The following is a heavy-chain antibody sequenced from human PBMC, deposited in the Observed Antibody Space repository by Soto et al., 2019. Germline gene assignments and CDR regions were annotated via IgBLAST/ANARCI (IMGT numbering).Heavy chain of an antibody. CDR2: ISYDGSNK. CDR1: GFTFSTYG. V-gene: IGHV3-30*18. J-gene: IGHJ4*02. Sequence: QVQLVESGGGVVQPGRSLRLSCAASGFTFSTYGMHWVRQAPGKGLEWVAVISYDGSNKYYADSVKGRFTISRDNSKNTLYLQMSSRRAEDTAVYYCAKGFSYSVSDYWGQGTLVTVSS. D-gene: IGHD5-18*01. CDR3: AKGFSYSVSDY.